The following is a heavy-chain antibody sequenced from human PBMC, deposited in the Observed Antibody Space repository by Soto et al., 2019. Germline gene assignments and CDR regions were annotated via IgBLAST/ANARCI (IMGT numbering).Heavy chain of an antibody. CDR2: ISGGGGTT. V-gene: IGHV3-23*01. D-gene: IGHD6-19*01. J-gene: IGHJ4*02. Sequence: GGSLRLSCAASGFTFSSYAMTWVRQAPGKGLEWVSAISGGGGTTYYADSVKGRFTISRDNSKNTLYLQVNSLRAEDTAIYYCDCVWAVDGTRYWGQGPLVTVSS. CDR1: GFTFSSYA. CDR3: DCVWAVDGTRY.